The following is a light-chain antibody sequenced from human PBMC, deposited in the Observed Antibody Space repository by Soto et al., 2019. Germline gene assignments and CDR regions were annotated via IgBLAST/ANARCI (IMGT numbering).Light chain of an antibody. V-gene: IGKV3-20*01. Sequence: EIVLAQSPDTLSLSPGERASLSCRASQSVSSNSLAWYQQKAGQAPRLLVYGASSRATGIPDRFSGSGSETDFTLTISRLEPEDFAVYCCQQYGSSRLTFGGGTKVEIK. J-gene: IGKJ4*01. CDR2: GAS. CDR1: QSVSSNS. CDR3: QQYGSSRLT.